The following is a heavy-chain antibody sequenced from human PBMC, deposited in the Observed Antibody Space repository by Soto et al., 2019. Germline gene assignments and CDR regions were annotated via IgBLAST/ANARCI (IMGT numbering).Heavy chain of an antibody. CDR1: GGSISSSSYY. CDR3: ARQEITMVRGVIIFAFDI. Sequence: ASETLSLTCTVSGGSISSSSYYWGWIRQPPGKGLEWIGSIYYSGSTYYNPSLKSRVTISVDTSKNQFSLKLSSVTAADTAVYYCARQEITMVRGVIIFAFDIWGQGTMVTVSS. CDR2: IYYSGST. D-gene: IGHD3-10*01. V-gene: IGHV4-39*01. J-gene: IGHJ3*02.